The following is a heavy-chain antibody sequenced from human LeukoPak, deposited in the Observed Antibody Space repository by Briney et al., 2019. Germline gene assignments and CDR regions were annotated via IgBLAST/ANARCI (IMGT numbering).Heavy chain of an antibody. CDR2: ISSSSLTM. CDR1: GFTFSSFS. CDR3: AKRRATADY. Sequence: GGSLRLSCAASGFTFSSFSMHWVRQAPGKGLEWVSYISSSSLTMYYADSVKGRFTISRDNSKNTLYLQMNSLRAEDTAVYYCAKRRATADYWGQGTLVTVSS. D-gene: IGHD1-26*01. V-gene: IGHV3-48*01. J-gene: IGHJ4*02.